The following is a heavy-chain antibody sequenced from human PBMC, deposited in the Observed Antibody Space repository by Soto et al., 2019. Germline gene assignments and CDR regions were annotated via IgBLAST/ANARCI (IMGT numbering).Heavy chain of an antibody. CDR2: IYYSGST. D-gene: IGHD3-10*01. J-gene: IGHJ4*02. CDR3: ARELLEYDYPSGSYSKRAGIDY. Sequence: QVQLQESGPGLVKPSETLSLTCTVSGCSVSSGTSYWHWIRQLPGKGLEWIGNIYYSGSTNYNPSPTTRATISVDRSNNQFSPKLISVTAADTAVYYCARELLEYDYPSGSYSKRAGIDYWGQGTLVTVSS. V-gene: IGHV4-61*01. CDR1: GCSVSSGTSY.